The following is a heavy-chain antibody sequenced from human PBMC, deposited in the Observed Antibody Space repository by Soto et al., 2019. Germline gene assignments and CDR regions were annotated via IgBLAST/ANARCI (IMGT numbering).Heavy chain of an antibody. Sequence: GGSLRLSCAASGFTFSSYWMSWVRQAPGKGLEWVANIKQDGSEKYYVDSVKGRFTISRDNAKNSLYLQMNSLRAEDTAVYYCAREDYYGSGSYSHYYYGMDVWGHGTTVTVSS. V-gene: IGHV3-7*03. CDR1: GFTFSSYW. CDR2: IKQDGSEK. CDR3: AREDYYGSGSYSHYYYGMDV. J-gene: IGHJ6*02. D-gene: IGHD3-10*01.